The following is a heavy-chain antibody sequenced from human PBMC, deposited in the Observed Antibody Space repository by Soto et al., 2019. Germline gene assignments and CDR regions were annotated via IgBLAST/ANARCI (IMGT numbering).Heavy chain of an antibody. D-gene: IGHD3-3*01. J-gene: IGHJ3*02. CDR1: GYTVTTHY. CDR2: INPGSGAA. CDR3: ARGGEVGVAGSAAFDM. V-gene: IGHV1-46*01. Sequence: QVQLVQSGAEVKKPGASVKISCTASGYTVTTHYMHWVRQAPGRGLEWMGAINPGSGAAKYTQAFQARVTMSRDTSTNTVYMGMGAPRSEYTAVFYCARGGEVGVAGSAAFDMWGQGTMVTVSS.